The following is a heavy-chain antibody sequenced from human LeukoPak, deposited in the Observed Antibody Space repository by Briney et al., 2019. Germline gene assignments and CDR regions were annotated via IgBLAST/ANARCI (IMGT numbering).Heavy chain of an antibody. Sequence: GGSLRLPCAASGFTFSSYAMHWVRQAPGKGLEWVAVISYDGSNKYYADSVKGRFTISRDNSKNTLYLQMNSLRAEDTAVYYCASYYYDSSGYYYEQARFDYWGQGTLVTVSS. CDR2: ISYDGSNK. CDR1: GFTFSSYA. CDR3: ASYYYDSSGYYYEQARFDY. D-gene: IGHD3-22*01. V-gene: IGHV3-30-3*01. J-gene: IGHJ4*02.